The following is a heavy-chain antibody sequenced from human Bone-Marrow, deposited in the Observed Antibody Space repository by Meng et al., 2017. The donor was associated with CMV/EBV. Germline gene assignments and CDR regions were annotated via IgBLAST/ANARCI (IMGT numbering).Heavy chain of an antibody. V-gene: IGHV3-23*01. CDR1: GFTFSSYA. CDR2: MSGGVTST. Sequence: GGSLRLSCAASGFTFSSYAMSWVRQAPGKGLEWVSAMSGGVTSTYYADSVKGRFTISRDNSKNTLYLQMNSLRAEDTAIYYCAKGKASDQWGQGTLVTVPS. CDR3: AKGKASDQ. J-gene: IGHJ4*02.